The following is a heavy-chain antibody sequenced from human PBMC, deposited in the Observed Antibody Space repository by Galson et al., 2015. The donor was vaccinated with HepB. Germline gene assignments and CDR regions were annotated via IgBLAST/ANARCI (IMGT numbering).Heavy chain of an antibody. D-gene: IGHD2-2*01. CDR3: ARAFFSWDIVVVPAFDP. CDR1: GYTFTGYY. V-gene: IGHV1-2*04. J-gene: IGHJ5*02. CDR2: INPNSGGT. Sequence: SVKVSCKASGYTFTGYYMHWVRQAPGQGLEWMGWINPNSGGTNYAQKFQGWVTMTRDTSISTAYMELSRLRSDDTAVYYCARAFFSWDIVVVPAFDPWGQGTLVTVSS.